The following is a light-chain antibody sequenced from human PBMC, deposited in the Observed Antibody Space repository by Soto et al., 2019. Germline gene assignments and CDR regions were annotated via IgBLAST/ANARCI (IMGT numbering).Light chain of an antibody. CDR2: YNN. CDR3: AVWDDSLDGPGVA. J-gene: IGLJ2*01. V-gene: IGLV1-44*01. CDR1: SSDVGRNT. Sequence: QSVLTQPPSASGTPGQRVTISCSGSSSDVGRNTVNWYQHLPGTAPKLLIYYNNQRPSGVPDRFSGSKSGTSASLAISGLQSGDEADYYCAVWDDSLDGPGVAFGGGTQLTVL.